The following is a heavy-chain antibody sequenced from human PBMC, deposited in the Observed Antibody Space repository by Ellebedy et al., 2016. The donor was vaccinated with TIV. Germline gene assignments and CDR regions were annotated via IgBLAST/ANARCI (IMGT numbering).Heavy chain of an antibody. CDR1: GFTFTTFA. CDR2: LSYDGTNQ. V-gene: IGHV3-30*04. Sequence: GESLKISXAASGFTFTTFAMHWVRQAPGNGLEWVAVLSYDGTNQYYADSVRGRFSVSRDDSENTLFLQLNSLRAEDTAVYYCARDAAHSAPFDSWGQGTLVTVSS. CDR3: ARDAAHSAPFDS. J-gene: IGHJ4*02. D-gene: IGHD3-10*01.